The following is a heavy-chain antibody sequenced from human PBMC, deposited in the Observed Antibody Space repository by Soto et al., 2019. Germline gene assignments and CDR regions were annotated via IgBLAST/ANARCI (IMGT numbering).Heavy chain of an antibody. CDR3: AREDYGGNKAFDY. CDR1: GYTFTSYA. CDR2: INAGNGNT. Sequence: ASVKVSCKASGYTFTSYAMHWVRQAPGQRLEWMGWINAGNGNTKYSQKFQGRVTITRDTSASTAYMELGRLRSDDTAVYYCAREDYGGNKAFDYWGQGTLVTVSS. D-gene: IGHD4-17*01. V-gene: IGHV1-3*01. J-gene: IGHJ4*02.